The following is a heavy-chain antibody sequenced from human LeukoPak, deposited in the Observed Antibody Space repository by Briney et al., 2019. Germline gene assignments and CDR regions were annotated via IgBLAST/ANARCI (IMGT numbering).Heavy chain of an antibody. CDR2: IKSKTDGGTT. CDR1: GFTFSNAW. J-gene: IGHJ6*02. D-gene: IGHD3-3*01. V-gene: IGHV3-15*01. CDR3: TTDRRLLQSTLRFLEWLLSGGMDV. Sequence: GGSLRLSCAASGFTFSNAWMSWVRQAPGKGLGWVGRIKSKTDGGTTDYAAPVKGRFTISRDDSKNTLYLQMNSLKTEDTAVYYRTTDRRLLQSTLRFLEWLLSGGMDVWGQGTTVTVSS.